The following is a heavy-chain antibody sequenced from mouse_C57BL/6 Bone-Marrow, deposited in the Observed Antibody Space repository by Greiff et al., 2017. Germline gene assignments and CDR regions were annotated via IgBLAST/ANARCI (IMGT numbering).Heavy chain of an antibody. D-gene: IGHD2-5*01. CDR2: ISDGGSYT. J-gene: IGHJ4*01. CDR1: GFTFSSYA. V-gene: IGHV5-4*03. CDR3: ARQGSNYEEGAMDY. Sequence: EVKLMESGGGLVKPGGSLKLSCAASGFTFSSYAMSWVRQTPEKRLEWVATISDGGSYTYYPDNVKGRFTISRDNAKNNLYLQMSHLKSEDTAMYYCARQGSNYEEGAMDYWGQGTSVTVSS.